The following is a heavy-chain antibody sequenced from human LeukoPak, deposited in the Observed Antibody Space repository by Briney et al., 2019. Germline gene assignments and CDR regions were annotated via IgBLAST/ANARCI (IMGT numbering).Heavy chain of an antibody. Sequence: SETLSLTCSVSGYSFTSGHYWGWVRQPPGKGLEWIGNIYHTGSTHYNPSLKSRVTISVDTSKNQFSLKLSSVTAADTAVYYCARYCSSTSCILRGFDYWGQGTLVTVSS. CDR1: GYSFTSGHY. J-gene: IGHJ4*02. D-gene: IGHD2-2*01. CDR3: ARYCSSTSCILRGFDY. V-gene: IGHV4-38-2*01. CDR2: IYHTGST.